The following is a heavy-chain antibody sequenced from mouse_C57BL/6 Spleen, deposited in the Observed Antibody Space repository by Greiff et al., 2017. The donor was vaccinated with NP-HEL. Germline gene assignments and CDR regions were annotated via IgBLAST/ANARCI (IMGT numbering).Heavy chain of an antibody. V-gene: IGHV5-17*01. Sequence: EVQVVESGGGLVKPGGSLKLSCAASGFTFSDYGMHWVRQAPEKGLAWVAYISSGSSTIYYADTVKGRFTISRDNAKNTLFLQMTSLRSEDTAMYYCARWGNYDYYAMDYWGQGTSVTVSS. CDR3: ARWGNYDYYAMDY. D-gene: IGHD2-1*01. J-gene: IGHJ4*01. CDR2: ISSGSSTI. CDR1: GFTFSDYG.